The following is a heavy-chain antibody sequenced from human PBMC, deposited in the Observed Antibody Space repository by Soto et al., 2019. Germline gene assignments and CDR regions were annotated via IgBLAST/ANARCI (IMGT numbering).Heavy chain of an antibody. V-gene: IGHV3-7*01. CDR2: IKQDGGEK. D-gene: IGHD1-26*01. Sequence: EVQLVESGGGLVQPGGSLRLSCAASGFTSGFTFSRYWMSWVRQAPGKGLEWVANIKQDGGEKYYVDSVKGRFTISRDNAKNSLYVQMNSLRAEDTAVYYCASGRIVGATRPIGLDYWGQGTLVTVSS. CDR1: GFTFSRYW. CDR3: ASGRIVGATRPIGLDY. J-gene: IGHJ4*02.